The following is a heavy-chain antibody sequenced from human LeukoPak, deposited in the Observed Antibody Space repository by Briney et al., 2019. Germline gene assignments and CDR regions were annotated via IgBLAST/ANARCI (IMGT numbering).Heavy chain of an antibody. J-gene: IGHJ4*02. V-gene: IGHV3-43*02. CDR2: ISGDGGST. CDR3: AKDISVWAARSPGIDY. D-gene: IGHD3-3*01. Sequence: PGGSLRLSCAASGFTFDDYAMHWVRQAPGKGLEWFSLISGDGGSTYYADSVKGRFTISRDNSKNSLYLQMNSLRTEDTALYYCAKDISVWAARSPGIDYWGQGTLVTVSP. CDR1: GFTFDDYA.